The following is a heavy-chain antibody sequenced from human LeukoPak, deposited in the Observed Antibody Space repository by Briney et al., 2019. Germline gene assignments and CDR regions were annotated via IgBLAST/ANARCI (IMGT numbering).Heavy chain of an antibody. V-gene: IGHV3-30*03. CDR2: VANDGNDK. CDR3: ARVGSGYYTDY. Sequence: GRSLRLSCAASGFTFSSYGMHWVRQAPGKGLEWVAVVANDGNDKRYADSVKGRFTISRDNSKNTLYLQMGSLRAEDMAVYYCARVGSGYYTDYWGQGALVTVSS. J-gene: IGHJ4*02. D-gene: IGHD3-3*01. CDR1: GFTFSSYG.